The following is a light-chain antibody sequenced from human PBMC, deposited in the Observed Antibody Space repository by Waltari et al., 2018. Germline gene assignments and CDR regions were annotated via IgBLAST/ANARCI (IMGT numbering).Light chain of an antibody. Sequence: SYVVTQSPSVSVAPGETARITRGGDHIGSKSVHWYQQRPGQAPVLVISYDSDRPSGIPERFSGSNSGNTATLTISWVEADDEADYYCLVWHSTTDHHGVFGGGTKLTVL. CDR3: LVWHSTTDHHGV. CDR1: HIGSKS. V-gene: IGLV3-21*04. J-gene: IGLJ2*01. CDR2: YDS.